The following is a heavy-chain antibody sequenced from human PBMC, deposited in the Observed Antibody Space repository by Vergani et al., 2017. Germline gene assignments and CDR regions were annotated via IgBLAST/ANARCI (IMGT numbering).Heavy chain of an antibody. V-gene: IGHV3-73*02. J-gene: IGHJ6*04. CDR2: IRDKDYNYAT. CDR3: FFDFWAGFDSGDV. Sequence: EVQLVESGGGLVQPGGSLTLSCATSGFTFTDSAIHWVRQTSGKGLEWIGRIRDKDYNYATVYAVSVKGRFIISRDDLKKTAYLQMNGLTTEDTAVYYCFFDFWAGFDSGDVWGKGTTVTVSS. CDR1: GFTFTDSA. D-gene: IGHD3/OR15-3a*01.